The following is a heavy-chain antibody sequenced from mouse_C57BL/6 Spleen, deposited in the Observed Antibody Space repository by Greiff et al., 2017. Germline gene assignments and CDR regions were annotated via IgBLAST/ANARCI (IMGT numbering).Heavy chain of an antibody. D-gene: IGHD2-2*01. V-gene: IGHV1-26*01. CDR3: ASSNYGYDVYYFDY. Sequence: VQLQQSGPELVKPGASVKISCTASGYTFTDYYMNWVQQRPGKSLEWIGVINPNNVGTSSNQKFNGKAPLTFSTSSSTAYMELRSLTSEDSAVYYCASSNYGYDVYYFDYWGQGTTLTVSS. CDR1: GYTFTDYY. J-gene: IGHJ2*01. CDR2: INPNNVGT.